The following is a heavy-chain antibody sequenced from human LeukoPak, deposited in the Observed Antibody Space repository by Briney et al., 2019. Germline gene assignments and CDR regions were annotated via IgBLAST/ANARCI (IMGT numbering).Heavy chain of an antibody. CDR1: GGSISSGGYY. V-gene: IGHV4-30-2*01. J-gene: IGHJ2*01. Sequence: PSETLSLTCTVSGGSISSGGYYWSWIRQPPGKGLEWIGYIYHSGSTYYNPSLKSRVTISVDRSKNQFSLKLSSVTAADTAVYYCARPRSEYYDILTGYYIDWYFDLWGRGTLVTVSS. CDR3: ARPRSEYYDILTGYYIDWYFDL. CDR2: IYHSGST. D-gene: IGHD3-9*01.